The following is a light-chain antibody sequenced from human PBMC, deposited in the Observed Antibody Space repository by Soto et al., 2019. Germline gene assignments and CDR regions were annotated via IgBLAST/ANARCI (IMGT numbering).Light chain of an antibody. V-gene: IGKV3-20*01. Sequence: EVVLTQSPGTLSLSPGERATLSCCASQSVSGNYLAWHQQKPGQAPRLLIYAVSRRATGIPDRFSGSGSGTDFTLTISRLEPEDFAVYYCQHYGRSPWKFGQGTKVEI. CDR1: QSVSGNY. J-gene: IGKJ1*01. CDR2: AVS. CDR3: QHYGRSPWK.